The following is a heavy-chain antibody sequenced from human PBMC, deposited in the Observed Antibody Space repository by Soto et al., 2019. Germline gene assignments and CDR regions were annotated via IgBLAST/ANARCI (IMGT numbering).Heavy chain of an antibody. J-gene: IGHJ6*03. CDR2: FNVVNGNT. V-gene: IGHV1-3*01. CDR1: GYTFTDYT. CDR3: ARVLGYCSSTSCYDYYYYYMDV. Sequence: GASVKVSCKASGYTFTDYTMHWVRQAPGQRLEWMGWFNVVNGNTKYSQKFQGRFTITRDTSASTAYMELSSLRSEDTAVYYCARVLGYCSSTSCYDYYYYYMDVWGKGTTVTVSS. D-gene: IGHD2-2*01.